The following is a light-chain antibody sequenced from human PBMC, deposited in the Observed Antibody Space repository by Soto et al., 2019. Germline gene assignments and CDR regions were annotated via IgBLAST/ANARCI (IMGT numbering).Light chain of an antibody. CDR2: DVS. J-gene: IGLJ2*01. CDR3: SSYASSSTEV. V-gene: IGLV2-14*01. CDR1: SSDVGGYNY. Sequence: QSALTQPASVSGSPGQSITISCTGTSSDVGGYNYVSWYQQHPGKAPKLMIYDVSIRPSGVSNRFSGSKSGNTASLTISGLQAEDEADYYCSSYASSSTEVFGGGTKLTVL.